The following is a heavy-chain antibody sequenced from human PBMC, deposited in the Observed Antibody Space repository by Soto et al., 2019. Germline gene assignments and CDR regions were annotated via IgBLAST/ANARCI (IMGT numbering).Heavy chain of an antibody. Sequence: SETLSLTCTVSGGSISSGGYYWSWIRQHPGKGLEXXGXXYXXXXXYXXPSLKSRVTISVDTSKNQFSPKLSSVTAADTAVYYCARVRDSFGLDVWGQGTTVTASS. V-gene: IGHV4-31*03. CDR2: XYXXXXX. J-gene: IGHJ6*02. D-gene: IGHD2-15*01. CDR1: GGSISSGGYY. CDR3: ARVRDSFGLDV.